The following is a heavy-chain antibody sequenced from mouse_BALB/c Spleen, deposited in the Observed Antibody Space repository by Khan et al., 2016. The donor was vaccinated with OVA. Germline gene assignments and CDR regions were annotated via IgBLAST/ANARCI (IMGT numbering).Heavy chain of an antibody. Sequence: VRLQQSGAELVRPGALVKLSCKASGFNIKDYYMHWVKQRPEQGLVWIGRIDPENGDTIYDPKFQGKASITSDTSSNTAYLQLSSLTSEDTAVYYCARGGYSPWFAYWGQGTLVTVSA. J-gene: IGHJ3*01. V-gene: IGHV14-1*02. CDR3: ARGGYSPWFAY. CDR1: GFNIKDYY. D-gene: IGHD2-3*01. CDR2: IDPENGDT.